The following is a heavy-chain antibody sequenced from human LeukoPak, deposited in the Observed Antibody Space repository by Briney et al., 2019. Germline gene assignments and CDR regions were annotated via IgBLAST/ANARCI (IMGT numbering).Heavy chain of an antibody. J-gene: IGHJ4*02. V-gene: IGHV3-11*01. CDR2: IGGSGTPI. D-gene: IGHD3-10*01. CDR1: GFTFSDYY. Sequence: KPGGSLRLSCAASGFTFSDYYMSWIRQAPGKGLEWVSYIGGSGTPIFYAHSVKGRFTISRDNAKNSLYLQMNSLRAEDTAVYYCARFAGSGSYYIDYWGQGTQITVSS. CDR3: ARFAGSGSYYIDY.